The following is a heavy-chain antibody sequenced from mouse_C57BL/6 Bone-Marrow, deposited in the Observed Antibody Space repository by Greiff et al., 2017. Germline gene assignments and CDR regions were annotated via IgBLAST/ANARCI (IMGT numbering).Heavy chain of an antibody. CDR2: INPNYGTT. J-gene: IGHJ4*01. Sequence: VQLKQSGPELVKPGASVKISCKASGYSFTDYNMNWVKQSNGKSLEWIGVINPNYGTTSYNQKFKGKATLTVDQSSSTAYMQLNSLTSEDSAVYYCASGKDGYYNYYAMDYWGQGTSVTVSS. V-gene: IGHV1-39*01. CDR3: ASGKDGYYNYYAMDY. D-gene: IGHD2-3*01. CDR1: GYSFTDYN.